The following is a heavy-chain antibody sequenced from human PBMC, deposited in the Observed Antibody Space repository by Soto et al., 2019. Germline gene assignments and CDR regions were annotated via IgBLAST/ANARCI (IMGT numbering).Heavy chain of an antibody. CDR3: ARSYPLGYCSGGSCYSYYYYGMDV. Sequence: GGSLRLSCAASGFTFSSYEMNWVRQAPGKGLEWVSYISSSGSTIYYADSVKGRFTISRDNAKNSLYLQMNSLRAEDTAVYYCARSYPLGYCSGGSCYSYYYYGMDVWGQGTTVTVS. J-gene: IGHJ6*02. D-gene: IGHD2-15*01. CDR1: GFTFSSYE. CDR2: ISSSGSTI. V-gene: IGHV3-48*03.